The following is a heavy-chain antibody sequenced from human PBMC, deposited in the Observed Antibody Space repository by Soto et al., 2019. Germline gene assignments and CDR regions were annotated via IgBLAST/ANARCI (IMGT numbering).Heavy chain of an antibody. CDR1: GGSISSYY. Sequence: SETLSLTCTVSGGSISSYYWSWIRQPPGKGLEWIGYIYYSGSTNYNPSLKSRVTISVDTSKNQFSLKLSSVTAADTAVYYCARRGKYSSSWFTSDYGMDVWGQGTTVTVSS. V-gene: IGHV4-59*08. CDR2: IYYSGST. D-gene: IGHD6-13*01. CDR3: ARRGKYSSSWFTSDYGMDV. J-gene: IGHJ6*02.